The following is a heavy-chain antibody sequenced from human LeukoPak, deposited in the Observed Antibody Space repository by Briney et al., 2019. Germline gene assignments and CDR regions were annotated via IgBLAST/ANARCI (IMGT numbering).Heavy chain of an antibody. D-gene: IGHD3-22*01. Sequence: KASETLSLTCTVSGGSISSYYWSWIRQPPGKGLEWIGYIYTSGSTNYNHSLKSRVTISVDTSKNQFSLKLSSVTAADTAVYYCAGTYYYDSSGYGPHILAYWGQGTLVTVSS. CDR1: GGSISSYY. CDR2: IYTSGST. J-gene: IGHJ4*02. V-gene: IGHV4-4*09. CDR3: AGTYYYDSSGYGPHILAY.